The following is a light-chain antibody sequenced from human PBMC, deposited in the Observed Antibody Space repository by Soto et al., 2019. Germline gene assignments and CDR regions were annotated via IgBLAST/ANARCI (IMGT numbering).Light chain of an antibody. J-gene: IGKJ5*01. CDR1: QRIDRNS. V-gene: IGKV3-20*01. CDR3: QQYVTSPIT. CDR2: GAS. Sequence: EIVLTQSPGTLSLSPGERATLSCRASQRIDRNSLAWYQQKPGQAPRLLIYGASSGATGIPDRFSGSGSGTDFPLTISRLEPEDFGVYYCQQYVTSPITFGQGTRLDI.